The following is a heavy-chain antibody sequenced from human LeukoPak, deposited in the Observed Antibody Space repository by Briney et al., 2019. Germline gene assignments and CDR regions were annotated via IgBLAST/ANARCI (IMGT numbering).Heavy chain of an antibody. CDR2: INHSGST. J-gene: IGHJ4*02. D-gene: IGHD6-13*01. Sequence: PSQTLSLTCAVYGGSFSGYYWSWIRQPPRKGLEWIGEINHSGSTNYNPSLKTRVTISVDTSKNQFSLKLSSVTAADTAVYYCARGRRAAAGKGDYWGQGTLVTVSS. CDR3: ARGRRAAAGKGDY. V-gene: IGHV4-34*01. CDR1: GGSFSGYY.